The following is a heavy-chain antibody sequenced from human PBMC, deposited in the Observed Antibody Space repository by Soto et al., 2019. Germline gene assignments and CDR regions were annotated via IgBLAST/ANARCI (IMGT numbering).Heavy chain of an antibody. CDR1: GGTFSSYA. CDR3: ARPSRSGSYVDYPLDI. J-gene: IGHJ3*02. V-gene: IGHV1-69*01. CDR2: IIPIFGTA. D-gene: IGHD1-26*01. Sequence: QVQLVQSGAEVKKPGSSVKVSCKASGGTFSSYAISWVRQAPGQGLEWMGGIIPIFGTANYAQKFQGRVTITADESTSTAYMELSSLRSEETAVYYCARPSRSGSYVDYPLDIWGQGTMVTVSS.